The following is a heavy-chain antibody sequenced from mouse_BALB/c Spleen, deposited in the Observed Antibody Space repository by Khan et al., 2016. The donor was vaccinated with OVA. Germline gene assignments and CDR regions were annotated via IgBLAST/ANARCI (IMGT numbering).Heavy chain of an antibody. CDR3: ASHLTGSFAY. D-gene: IGHD4-1*01. J-gene: IGHJ3*01. V-gene: IGHV5-6*01. CDR2: ISSGGDYP. CDR1: GFPFSSYV. Sequence: EVELVESGGDLVKPGGSLKLSCAASGFPFSSYVMSWVRQTPDKRLEWVATISSGGDYPYYPDSVKGRFTISRDNAKNTLYLQISSLKAKDTAMYYCASHLTGSFAYWGQGTLVTVSA.